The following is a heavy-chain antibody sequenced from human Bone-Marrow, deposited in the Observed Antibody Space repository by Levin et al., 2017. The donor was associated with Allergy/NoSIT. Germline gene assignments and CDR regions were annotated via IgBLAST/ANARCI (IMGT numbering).Heavy chain of an antibody. Sequence: GESLKISCAASGFTFSNAWMNWVRQAPGRGLEWVGRIKSKTDGGTTDYAAPVKGRFTISRDDSKNTLSLQMSSLKTEDTAVYYCTTDLAGIPSPPRSYWGQGTLVTVSS. CDR2: IKSKTDGGTT. D-gene: IGHD6-13*01. CDR3: TTDLAGIPSPPRSY. J-gene: IGHJ4*02. V-gene: IGHV3-15*07. CDR1: GFTFSNAW.